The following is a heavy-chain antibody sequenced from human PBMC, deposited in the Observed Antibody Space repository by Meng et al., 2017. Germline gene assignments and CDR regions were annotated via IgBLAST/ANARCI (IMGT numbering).Heavy chain of an antibody. CDR1: GGSMSSYY. Sequence: VHLQGSGLGLVNPSGNLSLPCIVSGGSMSSYYWSWIRQPPGQGLEWIGYIYYSGSTNYNPSLKSRVTISVDTSKNQFSLKLSSVTAADTAVYYCARGYDFWSGQYYFDYWGQGTLVTVSS. CDR2: IYYSGST. CDR3: ARGYDFWSGQYYFDY. D-gene: IGHD3-3*01. V-gene: IGHV4-59*01. J-gene: IGHJ4*02.